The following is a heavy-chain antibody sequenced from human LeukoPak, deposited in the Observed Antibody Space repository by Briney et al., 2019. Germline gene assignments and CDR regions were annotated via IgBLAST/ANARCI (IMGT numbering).Heavy chain of an antibody. CDR1: GFTFSSYA. CDR3: ASGYCGGDCYSLDY. J-gene: IGHJ4*02. Sequence: GGSLRLSCAASGFTFSSYAMHWVRQAPGKGLEWVAVISYDGSNKYYADSVKGRFTIPRDNSKNTLYLQMNSLRAEDTAVYYCASGYCGGDCYSLDYWGQGTLVTVSS. V-gene: IGHV3-30-3*01. CDR2: ISYDGSNK. D-gene: IGHD2-21*02.